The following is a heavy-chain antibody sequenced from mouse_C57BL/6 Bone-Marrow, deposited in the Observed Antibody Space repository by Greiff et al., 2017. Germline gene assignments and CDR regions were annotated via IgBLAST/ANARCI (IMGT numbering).Heavy chain of an antibody. CDR2: IHPNSGST. V-gene: IGHV1-64*01. Sequence: QVQLQQPGAELVKPGASVKLSCKASGYTFTSYWMHWVKQRPGQGLAWIGMIHPNSGSTNYNEKFKSKATLTVDKSSSTAYMQRSSLTAEDSAVYYCARESKRGAMDYWGQGTSVTVSS. CDR1: GYTFTSYW. J-gene: IGHJ4*01. CDR3: ARESKRGAMDY. D-gene: IGHD2-5*01.